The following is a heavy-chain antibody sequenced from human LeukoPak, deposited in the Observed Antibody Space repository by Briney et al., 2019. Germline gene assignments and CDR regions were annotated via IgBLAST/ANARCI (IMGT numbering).Heavy chain of an antibody. CDR3: ARGVAAAHHYYYYDRDV. D-gene: IGHD6-13*01. CDR2: ISYDGSNK. CDR1: GFTFSSYA. V-gene: IGHV3-30*04. Sequence: GGSLRLSCAASGFTFSSYAMHWVRQAPGKGLEWVAVISYDGSNKYYADSVKGRFTISRDNSKNTLYLQMNSLRAEDTAVYYCARGVAAAHHYYYYDRDVWGKGTTVTFSS. J-gene: IGHJ6*03.